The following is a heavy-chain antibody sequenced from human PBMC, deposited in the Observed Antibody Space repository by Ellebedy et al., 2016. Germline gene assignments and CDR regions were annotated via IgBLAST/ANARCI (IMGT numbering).Heavy chain of an antibody. CDR1: GGSISSSTDY. CDR3: ARDVYFPGSGYYYPPPYAFES. V-gene: IGHV4-39*06. D-gene: IGHD3-22*01. CDR2: IYYSGST. J-gene: IGHJ4*02. Sequence: SETLSLTXTVSGGSISSSTDYWGWIRQPPGKGLEWIGTIYYSGSTYHNPSLQSRVTMSVDTSKNQFALNLSSVTAADTAVYYCARDVYFPGSGYYYPPPYAFESWGQGTLVTVSS.